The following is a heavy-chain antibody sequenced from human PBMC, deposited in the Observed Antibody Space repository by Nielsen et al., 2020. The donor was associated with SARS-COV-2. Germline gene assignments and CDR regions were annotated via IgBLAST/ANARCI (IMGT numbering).Heavy chain of an antibody. CDR2: ISGSGGST. Sequence: GESLKISCAASGFTFSSYAMSWVRQAPGKGLEWVSAISGSGGSTYYADSVKGRFTISRDNSKNTLYLQMNSLRAEDTAVYYCARDLEDGMDVWGQGTTVTVSS. CDR1: GFTFSSYA. V-gene: IGHV3-23*01. CDR3: ARDLEDGMDV. D-gene: IGHD1-1*01. J-gene: IGHJ6*02.